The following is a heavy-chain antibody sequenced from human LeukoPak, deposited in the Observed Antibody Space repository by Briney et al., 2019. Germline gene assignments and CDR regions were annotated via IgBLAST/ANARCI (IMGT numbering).Heavy chain of an antibody. J-gene: IGHJ3*02. CDR3: ARGGRYLSAFDI. D-gene: IGHD1-26*01. CDR2: IYSGGSK. Sequence: GGSLRLSCAASGFTVSSNYMSWVRQAPGKGLEWVSIIYSGGSKFYADSVKGRFTISRDNSKNQLHLQLKNLQAENTAVYYVARGGRYLSAFDIWGQGTMVSVSS. V-gene: IGHV3-53*01. CDR1: GFTVSSNY.